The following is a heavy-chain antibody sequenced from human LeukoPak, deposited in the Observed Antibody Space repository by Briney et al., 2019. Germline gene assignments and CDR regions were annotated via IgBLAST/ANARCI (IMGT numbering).Heavy chain of an antibody. Sequence: ASVKVSCKASGYTFTSYDINWVRQATGQGLEWMGWINPNSGGTNYAQKFQGRVTMTRDTSISTAYMELSRLRSDGTAVYYCARDSEMATGYFDYWGQGTLVTVSS. CDR3: ARDSEMATGYFDY. D-gene: IGHD5-24*01. J-gene: IGHJ4*02. V-gene: IGHV1-2*02. CDR1: GYTFTSYD. CDR2: INPNSGGT.